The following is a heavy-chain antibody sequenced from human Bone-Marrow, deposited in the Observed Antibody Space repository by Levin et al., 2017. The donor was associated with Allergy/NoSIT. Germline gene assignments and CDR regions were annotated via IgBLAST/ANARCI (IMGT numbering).Heavy chain of an antibody. J-gene: IGHJ6*02. Sequence: GESLKISCAASGFTFSSYGMHWVRQAPGKGLEWVAVISYDGSNKYYADSVKGRFTISRDNSKNTLYLQMNSLRAEDTAVYYCAKDLMGYYPPYYYYGMDVWGQGTTVTVSS. CDR2: ISYDGSNK. D-gene: IGHD3-3*01. CDR1: GFTFSSYG. CDR3: AKDLMGYYPPYYYYGMDV. V-gene: IGHV3-30*18.